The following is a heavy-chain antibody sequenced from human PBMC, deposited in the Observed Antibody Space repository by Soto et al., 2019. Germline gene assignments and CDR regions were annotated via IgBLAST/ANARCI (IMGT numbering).Heavy chain of an antibody. V-gene: IGHV1-69*13. CDR1: GGTFSSYA. CDR2: IIPIFGTA. CDR3: ALVVVAATPSTTSYYGMDV. Sequence: ASVKVSCKASGGTFSSYAISWVRQAPGQGLEWMGGIIPIFGTANYAQKFQGRVTITADEDTSTAHMELSSLRSEDTAVYYCALVVVAATPSTTSYYGMDVWGQGTTVTVSS. D-gene: IGHD2-15*01. J-gene: IGHJ6*02.